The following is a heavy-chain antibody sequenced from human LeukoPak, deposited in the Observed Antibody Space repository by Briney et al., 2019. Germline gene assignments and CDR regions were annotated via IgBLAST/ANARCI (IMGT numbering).Heavy chain of an antibody. J-gene: IGHJ4*02. CDR2: IKQDGSEK. CDR1: GFTFSSYW. V-gene: IGHV3-7*01. Sequence: GGSLRLSCAASGFTFSSYWMSWVRQAPGKGLEWVANIKQDGSEKYYVDSVKGRFTISRDNAKNSLYLQMNSLRAEDTAVYYCAKDGFYYDSSGYSDYFDYWGQGTLVTVSS. D-gene: IGHD3-22*01. CDR3: AKDGFYYDSSGYSDYFDY.